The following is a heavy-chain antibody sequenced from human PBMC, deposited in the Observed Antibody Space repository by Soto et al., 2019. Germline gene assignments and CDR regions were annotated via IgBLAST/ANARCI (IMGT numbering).Heavy chain of an antibody. D-gene: IGHD3-10*01. CDR3: ARVWGGAFDI. CDR1: GGSISSYY. Sequence: QVQLQESGPGLVKPSETLSLTCTVSGGSISSYYWSWIRQPPGKGLEWIGYIYYSGSTNYNPSLETRVTISVDTSKNQFSLKLSAVTAADTAVYYYARVWGGAFDIWGQGTMVTVSS. CDR2: IYYSGST. J-gene: IGHJ3*02. V-gene: IGHV4-59*01.